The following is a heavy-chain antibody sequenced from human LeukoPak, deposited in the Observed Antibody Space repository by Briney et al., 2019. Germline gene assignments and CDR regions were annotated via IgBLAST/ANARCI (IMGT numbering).Heavy chain of an antibody. D-gene: IGHD6-19*01. J-gene: IGHJ4*02. Sequence: GSLRLSCVASGFTFSSYSINWVRQAPGKGLEWIAYISRSSDTIFYADSVKGRFTVSRDNAKNLLYLQMNSLRGEDTALYYCARDRYFLISVSGTIDYWGQGTLVTVSS. CDR2: ISRSSDTI. V-gene: IGHV3-48*01. CDR1: GFTFSSYS. CDR3: ARDRYFLISVSGTIDY.